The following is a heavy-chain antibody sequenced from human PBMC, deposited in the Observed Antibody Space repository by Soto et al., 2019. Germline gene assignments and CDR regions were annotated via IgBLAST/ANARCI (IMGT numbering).Heavy chain of an antibody. Sequence: SETLSLTCAVSGVSLTSGNWWTWVRQSPQRGLEYIGEIFHDGTANYYPSFERRVAMSVDASRNQFSLKLTSVTAADTAVYFCARIVYDTRLNYMYCDFLGPGNLVTVSP. CDR1: GVSLTSGNW. V-gene: IGHV4-4*02. CDR3: ARIVYDTRLNYMYCDF. CDR2: IFHDGTA. J-gene: IGHJ4*02. D-gene: IGHD3-22*01.